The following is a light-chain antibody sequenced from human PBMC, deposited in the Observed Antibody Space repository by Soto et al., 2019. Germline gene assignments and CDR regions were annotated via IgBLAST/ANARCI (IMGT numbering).Light chain of an antibody. Sequence: QSALAQPASVSGSPGQSITISCTGTSSDVGRFNFVSWFQQHPGKAPKLLIYDVSNWPSGASDRFSGSKSGNTASLTISGLQAEDEADYYCSSFTTSSTFVFGTGTKLT. CDR2: DVS. V-gene: IGLV2-14*01. J-gene: IGLJ1*01. CDR1: SSDVGRFNF. CDR3: SSFTTSSTFV.